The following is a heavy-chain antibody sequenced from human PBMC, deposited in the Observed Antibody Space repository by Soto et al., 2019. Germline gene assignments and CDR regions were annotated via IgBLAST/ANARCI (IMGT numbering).Heavy chain of an antibody. V-gene: IGHV5-51*01. D-gene: IGHD1-20*01. CDR1: GYRFTSYW. J-gene: IGHJ6*02. Sequence: GESLKISCKGSGYRFTSYWIAWVRQMPGKGLEWMGIIYPGDSETRYSPSFQGQVTISADKSISTAYLQWSSLKASDSAMYYCARHHHGMALEYYYGMDVWGQGTTATVSS. CDR3: ARHHHGMALEYYYGMDV. CDR2: IYPGDSET.